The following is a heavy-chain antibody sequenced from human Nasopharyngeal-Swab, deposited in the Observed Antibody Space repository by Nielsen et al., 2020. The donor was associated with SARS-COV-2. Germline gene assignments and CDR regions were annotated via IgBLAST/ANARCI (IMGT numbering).Heavy chain of an antibody. Sequence: GESLKISCKGSGYSFTNYWIGWVRQMPGKGLEWMGIIYPGDSDTRYSPSFQGQVTISADKSISTAYLQWSSLKASDTAMYYCARRAARDGYNYEVDPWGQGTLVTVSS. CDR3: ARRAARDGYNYEVDP. CDR2: IYPGDSDT. D-gene: IGHD5-24*01. V-gene: IGHV5-51*01. J-gene: IGHJ5*02. CDR1: GYSFTNYW.